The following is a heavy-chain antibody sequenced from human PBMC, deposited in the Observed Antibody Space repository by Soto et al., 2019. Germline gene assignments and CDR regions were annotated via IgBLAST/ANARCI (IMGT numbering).Heavy chain of an antibody. Sequence: ASVKVYCKASGYTFTGYYMHWVRQAPGQGLEWMGWINPNSGGTNYAQKFQGRVTMTRDTSISTAYMELNRLRSDATAVYYCARNYDSGGYYDQTFDYSGQGTLVTVSS. V-gene: IGHV1-2*02. J-gene: IGHJ4*02. CDR2: INPNSGGT. CDR1: GYTFTGYY. D-gene: IGHD3-22*01. CDR3: ARNYDSGGYYDQTFDY.